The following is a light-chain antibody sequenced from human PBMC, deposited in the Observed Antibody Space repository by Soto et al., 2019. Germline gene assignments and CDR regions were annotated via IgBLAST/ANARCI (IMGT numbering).Light chain of an antibody. Sequence: DIQMTQSPSTLSASVRDRATITCRASQTISSWLAWYQQKPGRAPKLLIYKASTLESEVPSRFSGSGSGTEFTLTISSLQPDDFATYYCQQYNRSPWTFGPGTKVEIK. CDR3: QQYNRSPWT. CDR2: KAS. V-gene: IGKV1-5*03. CDR1: QTISSW. J-gene: IGKJ1*01.